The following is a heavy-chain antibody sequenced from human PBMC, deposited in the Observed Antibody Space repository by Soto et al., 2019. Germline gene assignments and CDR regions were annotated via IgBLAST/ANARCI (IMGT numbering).Heavy chain of an antibody. CDR2: ISNDGSDK. CDR1: GFTFNNYG. Sequence: QVQLVESGGGVVQPGRSLRLSCAASGFTFNNYGMHWVRQAPGKGLEWVATISNDGSDKYYADSVKGRLTISRDNSKHTVYLQMNSLRAEETVVYYCAKDQGIAASHGIDWGQGTMVTVSS. J-gene: IGHJ3*01. CDR3: AKDQGIAASHGID. D-gene: IGHD6-13*01. V-gene: IGHV3-30*18.